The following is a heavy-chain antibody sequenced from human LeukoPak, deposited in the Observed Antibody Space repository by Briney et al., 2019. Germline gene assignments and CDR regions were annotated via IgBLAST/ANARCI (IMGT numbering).Heavy chain of an antibody. V-gene: IGHV1-18*01. J-gene: IGHJ6*03. CDR3: AVNDRNDDLYYYYYMDV. Sequence: GASVKVSCKASGYTFTSYGISWVRQAPGQGLEWMGWISVYNGNTNYAQKLQGRVTMTTDTSTSTAYMELRSLRSDDTAVYYCAVNDRNDDLYYYYYMDVWGKGTTVTISS. D-gene: IGHD1-1*01. CDR1: GYTFTSYG. CDR2: ISVYNGNT.